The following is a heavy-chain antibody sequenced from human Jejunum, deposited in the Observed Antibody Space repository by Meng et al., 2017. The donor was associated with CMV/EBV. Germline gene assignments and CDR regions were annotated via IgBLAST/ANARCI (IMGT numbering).Heavy chain of an antibody. Sequence: LVASGGSLGQPGGSLRLSCTGSGFTFTYWMHWVRQAPGKGPEWLSRINNDGSPINYADSVNGRFTISRDNAKNTLYLQMNSLRVEDTAVYYCARAGSYRFDYWGQGTLVTVSS. CDR2: INNDGSPI. J-gene: IGHJ4*02. D-gene: IGHD1-14*01. CDR1: GFTFTYW. CDR3: ARAGSYRFDY. V-gene: IGHV3-74*01.